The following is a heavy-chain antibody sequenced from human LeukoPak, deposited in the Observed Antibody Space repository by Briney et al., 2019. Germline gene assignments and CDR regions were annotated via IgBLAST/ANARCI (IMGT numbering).Heavy chain of an antibody. CDR3: ARAPGGATHAFDI. CDR2: IYRSGST. V-gene: IGHV4-38-2*02. Sequence: SETLSLTCTVSGYSISSGYYWGWIRQPPGKGLEWIGSIYRSGSTYYNPSLKSRVTISVDTSKNQFSLKLSSVTAADTAVYYCARAPGGATHAFDIWGQGTMVTVSS. J-gene: IGHJ3*02. CDR1: GYSISSGYY. D-gene: IGHD1-26*01.